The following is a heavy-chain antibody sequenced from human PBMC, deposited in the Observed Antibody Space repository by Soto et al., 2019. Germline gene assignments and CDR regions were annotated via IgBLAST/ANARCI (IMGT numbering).Heavy chain of an antibody. CDR1: GGTFSSYA. J-gene: IGHJ6*02. V-gene: IGHV1-69*13. D-gene: IGHD3-3*01. CDR3: ARDFFVYYDFWCGPGHYGMDV. Sequence: GASVKVSCKASGGTFSSYAISWVRQAPGQELEWMGGIIPIFGTANYAQKVQGRVTITADESTSTAYMELSSLKSEDTAVYYCARDFFVYYDFWCGPGHYGMDVWGQGTTVTVPS. CDR2: IIPIFGTA.